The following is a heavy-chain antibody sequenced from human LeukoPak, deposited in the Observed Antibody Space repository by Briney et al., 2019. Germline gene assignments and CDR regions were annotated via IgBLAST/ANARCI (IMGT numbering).Heavy chain of an antibody. D-gene: IGHD1-26*01. CDR1: GGSISSSSYY. V-gene: IGHV4-39*07. CDR2: IYYSGST. Sequence: SETLSLTCTVSGGSISSSSYYWGWIRQPPGKGLEWTGSIYYSGSTYYNPSLKSRVTISVDTSKNQFSLKLSSVTAADTAVYYCARERAYSGSFPLFDYWGQGTLVTVSS. J-gene: IGHJ4*02. CDR3: ARERAYSGSFPLFDY.